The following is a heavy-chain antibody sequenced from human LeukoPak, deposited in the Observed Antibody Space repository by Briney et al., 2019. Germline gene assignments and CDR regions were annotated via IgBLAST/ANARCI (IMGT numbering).Heavy chain of an antibody. J-gene: IGHJ4*02. V-gene: IGHV4-4*07. D-gene: IGHD2-2*01. Sequence: PSETLSLTCTVSGGSISSYYWSWIRQPAGKGLEWIGRIYTSGSTNYNPSLKSRVTMSVDTSKNQCSLKLSSVTAADTAVYYCALCSSTSCYPYYFDYWGQGTLVTVSS. CDR2: IYTSGST. CDR1: GGSISSYY. CDR3: ALCSSTSCYPYYFDY.